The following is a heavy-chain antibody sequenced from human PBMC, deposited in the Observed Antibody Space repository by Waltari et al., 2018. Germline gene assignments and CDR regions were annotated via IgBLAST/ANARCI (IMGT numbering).Heavy chain of an antibody. CDR2: IDSGGST. V-gene: IGHV3-23*03. D-gene: IGHD3-16*01. CDR1: GFTFSSYA. J-gene: IGHJ4*02. CDR3: AKVGDY. Sequence: EVQLLESGGGLVQPGGSLRLSCAASGFTFSSYAMSWVRQAPGKGLEWVSVIDSGGSTYDADSVKGRFTISRDNSKNTLYLQMNSLRAEDTAVYYCAKVGDYWGQGTLVTVSS.